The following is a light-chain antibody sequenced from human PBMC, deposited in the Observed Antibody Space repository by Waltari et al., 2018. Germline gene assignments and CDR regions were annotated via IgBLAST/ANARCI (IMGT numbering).Light chain of an antibody. CDR1: PTITGIW. Sequence: IALTQSPCTLSVSPGERVTVPCRASPTITGIWLTWNQQKPGQAPRLLSYGASNRAPGIPDRFSGSGSGTDFTLTISRLEPEDSAVYYCQQYDGSVVTFGGGTKVEIK. CDR2: GAS. CDR3: QQYDGSVVT. V-gene: IGKV3-20*01. J-gene: IGKJ4*01.